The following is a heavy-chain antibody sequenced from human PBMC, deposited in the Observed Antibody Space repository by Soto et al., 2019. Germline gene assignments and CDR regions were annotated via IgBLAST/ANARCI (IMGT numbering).Heavy chain of an antibody. D-gene: IGHD4-17*01. Sequence: PSETLSLTCTVSGGSISSYYWSWIRQPPGKGLEWIGYIYYSGGTNYNPSLKSRVTISVDTSKNQFSLKLSSVTAADTAVYYCARRYGPGFDYWGQGTLVTVSS. CDR2: IYYSGGT. CDR1: GGSISSYY. V-gene: IGHV4-59*08. J-gene: IGHJ4*02. CDR3: ARRYGPGFDY.